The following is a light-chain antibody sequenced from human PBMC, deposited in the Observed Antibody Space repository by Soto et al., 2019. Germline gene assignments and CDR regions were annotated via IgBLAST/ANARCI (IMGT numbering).Light chain of an antibody. CDR1: SNDIGGYNT. CDR2: AVS. Sequence: QSVLTQPASVSGSPGQSITISCTGTSNDIGGYNTVSWYQQHPGKAPKLMIYAVSNRPSGVSNRFSGSKSGNTASLTISGLQAEDEADYYCSSYVGDRTDVFGTGTKVTAL. J-gene: IGLJ1*01. CDR3: SSYVGDRTDV. V-gene: IGLV2-14*01.